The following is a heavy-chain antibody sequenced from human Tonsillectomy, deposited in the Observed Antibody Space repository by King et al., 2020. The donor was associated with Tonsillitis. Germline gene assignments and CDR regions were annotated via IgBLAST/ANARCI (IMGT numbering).Heavy chain of an antibody. D-gene: IGHD3-9*01. CDR1: GFTFSKYA. CDR2: ISYDGSNK. CDR3: TSEFRNDSLTDDKCFDH. V-gene: IGHV3-30*01. J-gene: IGHJ4*02. Sequence: VQLVESGGGVVQPGRSLRLSCAASGFTFSKYAMHWVRQAPGKGLEWVAVISYDGSNKYYADSVKGRFTISRDNSKNTLYVQMNSLRAEDTAVYYCTSEFRNDSLTDDKCFDHWGQGTLVTVSS.